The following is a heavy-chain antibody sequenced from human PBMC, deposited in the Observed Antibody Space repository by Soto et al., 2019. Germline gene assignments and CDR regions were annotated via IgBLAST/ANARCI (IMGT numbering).Heavy chain of an antibody. Sequence: EVQLLDSGGGLVQPGGSLRLSCAASGFMFSCCAMSCVRQAPGKGLEWVSTIHGDGDSSHYTDSVEGRFTISRDNSRKTLNLQMDSLRADDTATYYFLQNRGAGDYTDWYFAVWCRGTLVAGSS. D-gene: IGHD2-2*02. CDR2: IHGDGDSS. CDR3: LQNRGAGDYTDWYFAV. V-gene: IGHV3-23*01. J-gene: IGHJ2*01. CDR1: GFMFSCCA.